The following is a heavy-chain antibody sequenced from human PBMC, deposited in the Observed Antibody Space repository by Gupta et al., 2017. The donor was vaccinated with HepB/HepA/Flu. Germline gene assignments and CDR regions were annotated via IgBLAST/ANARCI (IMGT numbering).Heavy chain of an antibody. J-gene: IGHJ6*02. D-gene: IGHD3-10*01. Sequence: QVQLVQSGAEVKKPGASVKVSCKASGYTFTGYYMHWVRQATGQGLEWMGWINPNSGGTNYAQKFQGWVTMTRDTSISTAYMGLSRLRSDDTVVYYCARELTPITMVRGVIRWGGIYYGMDVWGQGTTVSVSS. CDR3: ARELTPITMVRGVIRWGGIYYGMDV. V-gene: IGHV1-2*04. CDR1: GYTFTGYY. CDR2: INPNSGGT.